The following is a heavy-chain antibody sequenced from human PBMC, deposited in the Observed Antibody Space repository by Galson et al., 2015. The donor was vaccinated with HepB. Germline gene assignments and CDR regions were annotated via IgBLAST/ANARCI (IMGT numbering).Heavy chain of an antibody. CDR3: ARRAGASGGFSFDY. V-gene: IGHV3-30*04. CDR2: ILHDAHNR. J-gene: IGHJ4*02. Sequence: SLRLSCAASGFPFSNYATHWVRQTPGKGLEWMTVILHDAHNRYYADSVEGRFTVSRDNSKNTVYLQMNSLRPEDTAMYYCARRAGASGGFSFDYWGQGSLVTVSS. D-gene: IGHD3-10*01. CDR1: GFPFSNYA.